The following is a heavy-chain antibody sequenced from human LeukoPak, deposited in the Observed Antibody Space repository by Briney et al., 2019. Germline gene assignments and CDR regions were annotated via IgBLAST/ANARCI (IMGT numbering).Heavy chain of an antibody. CDR3: AGGSCQNCMDV. V-gene: IGHV1-69*06. CDR1: LGTFNRYA. CDR2: IIPIFGTA. J-gene: IGHJ6*03. Sequence: SSVKVSCKASLGTFNRYAISWLRQAPAQGLEWMGGIIPIFGTANYAQKFQGRVTITADKSTSTAYMELRSLRSEDTAVYYCAGGSCQNCMDVWGKGTTVTVSS. D-gene: IGHD2-15*01.